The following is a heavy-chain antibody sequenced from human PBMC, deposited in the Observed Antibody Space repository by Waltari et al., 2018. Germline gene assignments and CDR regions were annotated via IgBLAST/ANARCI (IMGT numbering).Heavy chain of an antibody. V-gene: IGHV4-59*11. J-gene: IGHJ4*02. D-gene: IGHD6-13*01. CDR2: IYYSGST. CDR3: ARLAAAGELFIDY. CDR1: GGSLSSHY. Sequence: QVQLQESGPGLVTPSETLSPTCTVSGGSLSSHYWSWIRQPPGKGLEWIGYIYYSGSTNYNPSLKSRVTISVDTSKNQFSLKLSSVTAADTAVYYCARLAAAGELFIDYWGQGTLVTVSS.